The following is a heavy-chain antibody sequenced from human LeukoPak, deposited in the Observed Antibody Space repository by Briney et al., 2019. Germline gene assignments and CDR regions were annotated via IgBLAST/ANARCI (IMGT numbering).Heavy chain of an antibody. D-gene: IGHD6-19*01. J-gene: IGHJ4*02. CDR3: ARVGWYGVAGTPIDY. CDR2: ISSNNYTI. V-gene: IGHV3-11*01. CDR1: GFIFSDFY. Sequence: GGSLRLSCAAYGFIFSDFYMTWIRQAPGKGLEWVSYISSNNYTIYYADSVKGRFTISRDNAKNSLSLQINSLRAEDTAVYYCARVGWYGVAGTPIDYWGQGTLVTVSS.